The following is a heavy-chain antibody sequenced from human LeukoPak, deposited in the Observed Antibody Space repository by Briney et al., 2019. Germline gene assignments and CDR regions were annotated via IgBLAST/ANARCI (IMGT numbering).Heavy chain of an antibody. Sequence: ASVKVSCKASGYTFTSYYMHWVRQAPGQGLEWMGIINPSGGSTSYAQKFQGRVTMTRDTSTSTAYMELSSLRSEDTAVYYCARAYYYDSSGYYFRYYFDYWGQGTLVTVSS. V-gene: IGHV1-46*03. CDR1: GYTFTSYY. CDR3: ARAYYYDSSGYYFRYYFDY. CDR2: INPSGGST. D-gene: IGHD3-22*01. J-gene: IGHJ4*02.